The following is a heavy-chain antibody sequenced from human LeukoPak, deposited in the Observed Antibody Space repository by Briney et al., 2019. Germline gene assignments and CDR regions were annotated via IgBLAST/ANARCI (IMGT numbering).Heavy chain of an antibody. CDR3: ARSHMVRGVIFHEIARFDP. J-gene: IGHJ5*02. CDR2: IYYSGST. D-gene: IGHD3-10*01. CDR1: GGSISSGDYY. Sequence: SQTLSLTCTVSGGSISSGDYYWSWIRQPPGKGLEWIGYIYYSGSTYYNPSLKSRVTISVDTSKNQFSLKLSSVTAADTAVYYRARSHMVRGVIFHEIARFDPWGQGTLVTVSS. V-gene: IGHV4-30-4*01.